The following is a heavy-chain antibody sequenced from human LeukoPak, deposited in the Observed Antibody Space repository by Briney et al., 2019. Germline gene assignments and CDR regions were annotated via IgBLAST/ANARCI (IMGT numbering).Heavy chain of an antibody. CDR1: GSTFSSYE. V-gene: IGHV4-34*08. CDR2: INHPGST. CDR3: AMLLYHSGRPGP. D-gene: IGHD2/OR15-2a*01. J-gene: IGHJ5*02. Sequence: LRLSCAASGSTFSSYEMNWVRQAPGKGLEWIGEINHPGSTNYNPSLKSRVTISIDTSKSQFSLKVNSVTAADTAVYYCAMLLYHSGRPGPWGQGTLVTVSS.